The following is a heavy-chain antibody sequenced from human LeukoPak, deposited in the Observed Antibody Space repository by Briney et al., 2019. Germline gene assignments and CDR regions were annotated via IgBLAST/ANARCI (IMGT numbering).Heavy chain of an antibody. Sequence: GGSLRLSCAASGFTVSSNYISWVRQAPGKGLEWVSVIYSGGSTYYADSVKGRFTISRDNSKNTLYLQMNTLRTEDTAVYYCATTYDSYPHTYYFDFWGQGTLVTVSS. CDR2: IYSGGST. J-gene: IGHJ4*02. CDR1: GFTVSSNY. V-gene: IGHV3-53*01. D-gene: IGHD2-21*02. CDR3: ATTYDSYPHTYYFDF.